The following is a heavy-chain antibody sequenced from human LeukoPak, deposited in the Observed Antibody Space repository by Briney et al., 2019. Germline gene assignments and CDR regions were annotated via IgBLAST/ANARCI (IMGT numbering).Heavy chain of an antibody. Sequence: SQTLSLTCAISGDSVSSNSAAWSWIRQSPSRGLEWLARTYYRSKWYNDYAVSVESRITINPDTSMNQFSLQLNSVTPEDTAVYYCASSSGSSDAFDIWGQGTMVTVSS. CDR3: ASSSGSSDAFDI. D-gene: IGHD1-26*01. J-gene: IGHJ3*02. CDR2: TYYRSKWYN. CDR1: GDSVSSNSAA. V-gene: IGHV6-1*01.